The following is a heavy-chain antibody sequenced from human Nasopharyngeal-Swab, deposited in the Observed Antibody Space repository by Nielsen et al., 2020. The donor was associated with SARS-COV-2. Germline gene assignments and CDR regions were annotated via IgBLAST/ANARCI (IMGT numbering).Heavy chain of an antibody. Sequence: SETLSLTCTVSGGSISSYYWSWIRQPAGKGLEWIGRIYTSGSTNYNPSLKSRVTMSVDTSKNQFSLKLSSVTAADTAVYYCARGSITGTTGAWFDPWGQGTLVTVSS. CDR1: GGSISSYY. D-gene: IGHD1-7*01. V-gene: IGHV4-4*07. CDR3: ARGSITGTTGAWFDP. J-gene: IGHJ5*02. CDR2: IYTSGST.